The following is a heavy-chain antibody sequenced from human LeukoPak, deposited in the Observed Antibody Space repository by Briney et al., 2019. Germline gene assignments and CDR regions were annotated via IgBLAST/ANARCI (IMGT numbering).Heavy chain of an antibody. CDR2: ISSSSSYI. CDR1: GFTFSSYS. D-gene: IGHD3-10*01. Sequence: GGSLRLSCAASGFTFSSYSMNWVRQAPGKGREGGSCISSSSSYIYYADSVKGRITISRDNAKNSLYLQMNSLRAEDTAVYYCARVMVRGVSSYYYYGMDVWGQGTTVTVSS. J-gene: IGHJ6*02. CDR3: ARVMVRGVSSYYYYGMDV. V-gene: IGHV3-21*01.